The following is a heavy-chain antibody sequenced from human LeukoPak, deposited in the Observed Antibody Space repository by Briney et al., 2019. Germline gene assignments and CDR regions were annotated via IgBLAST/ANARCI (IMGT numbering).Heavy chain of an antibody. CDR1: GGSISSYY. V-gene: IGHV4-59*01. J-gene: IGHJ5*02. CDR3: ARGLRPAVLRYFDWLPTNWFDP. D-gene: IGHD3-9*01. Sequence: SETLSLTCTVSGGSISSYYWSWIRQPPGKGREWIGYIYYSGSTNYNPSLKSRVTISVDTSKNQFSLKLSSVTAADTAVYYCARGLRPAVLRYFDWLPTNWFDPWGQGTLVTVSS. CDR2: IYYSGST.